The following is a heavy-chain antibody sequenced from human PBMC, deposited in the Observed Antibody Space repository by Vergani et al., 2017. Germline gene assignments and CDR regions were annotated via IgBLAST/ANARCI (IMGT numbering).Heavy chain of an antibody. D-gene: IGHD2-15*01. CDR3: AKPEVAGTPYYYYGMDV. CDR2: ISYDGSNK. CDR1: GFTFSSYG. Sequence: QVQLVESGGGVVQPGRSLRLSCAASGFTFSSYGMPWVRQAPGQGLEWVAVISYDGSNKYYADSVEGRFTISRDNSKNTLYLQMNSLRAEDTAVYYCAKPEVAGTPYYYYGMDVWGQGTTVTVSS. V-gene: IGHV3-30*18. J-gene: IGHJ6*02.